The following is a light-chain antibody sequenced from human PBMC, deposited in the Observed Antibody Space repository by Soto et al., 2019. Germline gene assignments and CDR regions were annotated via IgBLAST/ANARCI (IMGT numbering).Light chain of an antibody. CDR3: SSYTSSSAVVV. Sequence: QSVLTQPAYVSGSPRQSITISCTGTSSDVGGYNYVSWYQQHPGKAPKLMIYDVSNLPSGVSNRFSGSKSGNTASLTISGLQAEDEADYYCSSYTSSSAVVVFGGGTKLTV. CDR1: SSDVGGYNY. CDR2: DVS. J-gene: IGLJ2*01. V-gene: IGLV2-14*01.